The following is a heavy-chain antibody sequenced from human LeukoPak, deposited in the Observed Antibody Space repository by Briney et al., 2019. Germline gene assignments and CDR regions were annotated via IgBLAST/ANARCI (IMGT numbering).Heavy chain of an antibody. V-gene: IGHV3-23*01. J-gene: IGHJ4*02. CDR2: TSSSDSGT. CDR3: AKAPVTSCRGAYCYPLDS. Sequence: GGSLRLSCAASGFSLSSYAMSWVRQAPGKGLEWVSATSSSDSGTYYADSVRGRFTISRDNSKNTLYLHMKSLRAEDAAVYYCAKAPVTSCRGAYCYPLDSWGQGTVVTVSS. D-gene: IGHD2-21*01. CDR1: GFSLSSYA.